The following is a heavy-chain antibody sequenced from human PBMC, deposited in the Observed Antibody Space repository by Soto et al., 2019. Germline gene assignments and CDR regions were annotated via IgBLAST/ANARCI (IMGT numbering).Heavy chain of an antibody. D-gene: IGHD1-1*01. CDR2: ISGSGGSI. Sequence: EVQLLESGGAWVQPGGSLRLSCAASGFTFSTYALNWVRQAPGNGLGWVSAISGSGGSIHYADSVKGRFTISRDNSKNTLYLQMNSLRDEDTAVYHCVKGYWKGDVWGQGTTVTVSS. V-gene: IGHV3-23*01. CDR3: VKGYWKGDV. CDR1: GFTFSTYA. J-gene: IGHJ6*02.